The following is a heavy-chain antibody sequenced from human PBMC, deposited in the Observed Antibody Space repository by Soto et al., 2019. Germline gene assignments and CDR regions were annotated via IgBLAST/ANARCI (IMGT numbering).Heavy chain of an antibody. D-gene: IGHD3-22*01. CDR3: ARALKTYYYDSSGYDDY. Sequence: PSETLSLTCTVSGDSISSYYWSWIRQPPGKGLEWIGYIHYSGSTNYNPSLKSRVTISVDTSKNQFSLRLSSVTAADTAVYYCARALKTYYYDSSGYDDYWGQGTLVTVSS. J-gene: IGHJ4*02. CDR2: IHYSGST. V-gene: IGHV4-59*08. CDR1: GDSISSYY.